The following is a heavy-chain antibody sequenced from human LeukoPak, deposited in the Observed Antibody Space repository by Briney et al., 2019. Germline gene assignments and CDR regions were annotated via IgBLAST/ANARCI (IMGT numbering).Heavy chain of an antibody. CDR1: GYTFTGHY. CDR2: INANNGAT. D-gene: IGHD3-22*01. J-gene: IGHJ4*02. V-gene: IGHV1-2*02. CDR3: ARDQNYYDTNTYYGIDC. Sequence: ASVKVSCKTSGYTFTGHYIHWVRQAPGQGLEWMGWINANNGATHCAQKFQDRVTMTRDTSISTVYMELSGLTSDDTAVYYCARDQNYYDTNTYYGIDCWGQGTLVTVSS.